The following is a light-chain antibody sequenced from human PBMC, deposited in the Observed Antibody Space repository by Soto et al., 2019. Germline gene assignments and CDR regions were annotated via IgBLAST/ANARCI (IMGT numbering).Light chain of an antibody. Sequence: IQMTQSPSTLSASVGDTVTITCRASQSISVSLAWYQQKPGKAPNLLIYAASTLQSGVPSRFSGSGFGTEFTLTISSLQPGDFATYYCQQYSSRSTFGQGTKVDI. CDR3: QQYSSRST. V-gene: IGKV1-5*01. J-gene: IGKJ1*01. CDR2: AAS. CDR1: QSISVS.